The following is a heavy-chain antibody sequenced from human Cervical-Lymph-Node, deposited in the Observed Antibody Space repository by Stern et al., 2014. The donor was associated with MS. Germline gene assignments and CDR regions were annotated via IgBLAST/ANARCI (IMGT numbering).Heavy chain of an antibody. CDR2: FDPEDGET. J-gene: IGHJ6*02. D-gene: IGHD2/OR15-2a*01. CDR1: GYTLTELS. CDR3: ATLSGKASYSYSYGMDV. Sequence: QVQLVQSGAEVKKPGASVKVSCKVSGYTLTELSMHWVRKAPGKGLGLMGGFDPEDGETIYAQKFQGRVTMTEDTSTDTAYMELSSLRSEDTAVYYCATLSGKASYSYSYGMDVWGQGTTVTVSS. V-gene: IGHV1-24*01.